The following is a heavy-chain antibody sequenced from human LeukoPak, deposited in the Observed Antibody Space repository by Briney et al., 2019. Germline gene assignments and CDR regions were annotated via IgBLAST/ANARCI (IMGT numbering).Heavy chain of an antibody. CDR1: GFTFSDYS. V-gene: IGHV3-23*01. J-gene: IGHJ3*02. CDR2: ISNSGSST. CDR3: ARLEQQLPGAFDI. D-gene: IGHD6-13*01. Sequence: PGGSLRLSCAASGFTFSDYSMAWVRQAPGKGLEWVSVISNSGSSTDYADSAKGRFTISRDNAKNSLYLQMNGLRPEDTAVYYCARLEQQLPGAFDIWGQGTMVTVSS.